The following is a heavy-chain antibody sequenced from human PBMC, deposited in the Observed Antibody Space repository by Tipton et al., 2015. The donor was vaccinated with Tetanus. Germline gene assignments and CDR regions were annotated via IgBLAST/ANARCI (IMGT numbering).Heavy chain of an antibody. Sequence: SLRLSCAASGFIFSSYGIHWVRQAPGKGLEWVAVSWYDGTDQYYADSVKGRFTISRDNSKNTPYLQMNSLRAEDTALYYCAREADCSGGSCFSGDFDNWGQGTQVTVSS. CDR2: SWYDGTDQ. CDR1: GFIFSSYG. J-gene: IGHJ4*02. V-gene: IGHV3-33*01. CDR3: AREADCSGGSCFSGDFDN. D-gene: IGHD2-15*01.